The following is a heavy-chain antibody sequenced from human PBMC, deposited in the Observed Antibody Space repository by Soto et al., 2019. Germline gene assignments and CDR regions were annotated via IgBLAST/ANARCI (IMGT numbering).Heavy chain of an antibody. D-gene: IGHD3-22*01. J-gene: IGHJ3*02. CDR2: IVVGSGNT. CDR1: GLTFIDSA. CDR3: AADVLTYSCDSSGYYFDGFDT. Sequence: QMQLVQSGPEVKKPGTSVKVSCKASGLTFIDSAVQWVRQTRGHRLEWIGWIVVGSGNTNYAQEFQGRVTITRDMSTNTVYMEMSSLRSEDSAVFYCAADVLTYSCDSSGYYFDGFDTWGQGTMVTVSS. V-gene: IGHV1-58*01.